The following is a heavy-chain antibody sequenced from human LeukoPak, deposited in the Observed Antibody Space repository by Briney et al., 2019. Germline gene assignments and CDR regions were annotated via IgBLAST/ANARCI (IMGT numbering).Heavy chain of an antibody. V-gene: IGHV1-2*06. J-gene: IGHJ4*02. CDR3: ARGTSLEMATILPVT. Sequence: ASVKVSCKASGYTFTGYYMHWVRQAPGQGREWMGRIHPNSGGTNYAQKFQGRVTMTRDTSISTAYMELSRLRSDDTAVYYCARGTSLEMATILPVTWGQGTLVTVSS. CDR1: GYTFTGYY. CDR2: IHPNSGGT. D-gene: IGHD5-24*01.